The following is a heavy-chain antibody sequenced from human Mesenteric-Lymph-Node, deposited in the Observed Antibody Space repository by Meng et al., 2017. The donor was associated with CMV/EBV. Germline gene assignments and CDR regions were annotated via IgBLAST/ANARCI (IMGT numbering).Heavy chain of an antibody. CDR3: AREYSGSYSDYFDY. D-gene: IGHD1-26*01. Sequence: ASVKVSCKASGYTFTVYYIHWVRQAPGQGLEWMGWISPHSGGTNYAQKFQGRVTMTRDTSISTAYMELSRLRSDDTAVYYCAREYSGSYSDYFDYWGQGTLVTVSS. V-gene: IGHV1-2*02. CDR1: GYTFTVYY. CDR2: ISPHSGGT. J-gene: IGHJ4*02.